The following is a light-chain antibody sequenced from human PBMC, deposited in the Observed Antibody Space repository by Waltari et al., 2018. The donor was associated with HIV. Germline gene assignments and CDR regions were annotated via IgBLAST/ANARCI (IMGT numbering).Light chain of an antibody. CDR3: AAWDDSLL. CDR1: SSNIGSNY. CDR2: RNN. V-gene: IGLV1-47*01. J-gene: IGLJ2*01. Sequence: QSVLTQSPSASGTPGQRVTISCSGSSSNIGSNYVYWYQHLPGTAPKLLIYRNNQRPSGVPDRFSGSKSGTSASLAISGLRSEDEADYYCAAWDDSLLFGGGTKLTVL.